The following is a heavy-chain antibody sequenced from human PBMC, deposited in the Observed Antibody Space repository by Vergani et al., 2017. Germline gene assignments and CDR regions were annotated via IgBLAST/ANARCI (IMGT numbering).Heavy chain of an antibody. D-gene: IGHD2-15*01. J-gene: IGHJ3*02. CDR3: AREGDRSGGSCHPEAFDI. CDR2: IIPILGIA. V-gene: IGHV1-69*04. CDR1: GGTFSSYA. Sequence: QVQLVQSGAEVKKPGSSVKVSCKASGGTFSSYAISWVRQAPGQGLEWMGRIIPILGIANYAQKFQCRVTITADKATSTAYMELSSLRSEDTAVYYCAREGDRSGGSCHPEAFDIWGQGTMVTVSS.